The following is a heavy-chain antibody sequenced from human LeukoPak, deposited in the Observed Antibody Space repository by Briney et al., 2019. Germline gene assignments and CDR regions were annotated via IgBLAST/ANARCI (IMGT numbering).Heavy chain of an antibody. J-gene: IGHJ4*02. Sequence: GGSLRLSCAASGFSFRSYGMHWVRQAPGKGLEWVAVISSDEINEYYADSVKGRFTISRDNSKNTLYLQMNSLRAEDTAVYYCAKQISDYYDSSGPDYWGQGTLVTVSS. D-gene: IGHD3-22*01. CDR1: GFSFRSYG. CDR3: AKQISDYYDSSGPDY. CDR2: ISSDEINE. V-gene: IGHV3-30*18.